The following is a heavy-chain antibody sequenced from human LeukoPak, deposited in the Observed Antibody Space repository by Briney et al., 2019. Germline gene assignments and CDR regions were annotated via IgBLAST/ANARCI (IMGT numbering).Heavy chain of an antibody. Sequence: PSETLSLTCTVSGGSISSYYWSWIRQPPGKGLEWIGYIYYSPTTNYTPSLNSRVTISVDTSKNQFSLKLSSVTAADTAVYYCARGEGQWLYYYYYYMDVWGKGTTVTVSS. CDR2: IYYSPTT. V-gene: IGHV4-59*01. CDR3: ARGEGQWLYYYYYYMDV. CDR1: GGSISSYY. J-gene: IGHJ6*03. D-gene: IGHD6-19*01.